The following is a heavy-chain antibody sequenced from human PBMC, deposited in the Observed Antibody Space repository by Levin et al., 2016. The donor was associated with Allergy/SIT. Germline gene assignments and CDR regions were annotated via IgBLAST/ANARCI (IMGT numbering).Heavy chain of an antibody. V-gene: IGHV3-48*03. J-gene: IGHJ3*02. D-gene: IGHD6-6*01. Sequence: GESLKISCAASGFTFSDYEMNWVRQAPGKGLEWVSYISTSGSTTYYADSVKGRFTISRDNAKNSLYLQANSLRAEDTALYYCAKGQSSGLSPYAFDIWGQGTVVTVSS. CDR2: ISTSGSTT. CDR3: AKGQSSGLSPYAFDI. CDR1: GFTFSDYE.